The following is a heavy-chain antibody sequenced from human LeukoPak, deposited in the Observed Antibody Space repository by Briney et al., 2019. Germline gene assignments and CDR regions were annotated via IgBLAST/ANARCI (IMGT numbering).Heavy chain of an antibody. D-gene: IGHD2-2*01. Sequence: SETLSLTCAVYGGSFSGYYWSWIRQPPGKGLEWIGEINQSGSTNYNPSLKSRVTISVDTSKNQFSLKLSSVTAADTAVYYCARTRVVPGYYYYYGMDVWGQGTTVTVSS. CDR3: ARTRVVPGYYYYYGMDV. CDR1: GGSFSGYY. V-gene: IGHV4-34*01. J-gene: IGHJ6*02. CDR2: INQSGST.